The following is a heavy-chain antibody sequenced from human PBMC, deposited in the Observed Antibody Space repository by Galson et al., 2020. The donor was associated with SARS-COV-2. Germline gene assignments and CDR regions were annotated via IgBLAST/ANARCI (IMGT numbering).Heavy chain of an antibody. CDR3: ARFPARDLDF. Sequence: GESLKISCKASGYTFTGYYMHWVRQAPGQGLEWMGRIDPNSGGTNYAQKFQGRVTMTTDTSINTAYLELTSLRFDDTAVYFCARFPARDLDFWGQGTLVTVSS. J-gene: IGHJ4*02. V-gene: IGHV1-2*06. CDR2: IDPNSGGT. CDR1: GYTFTGYY.